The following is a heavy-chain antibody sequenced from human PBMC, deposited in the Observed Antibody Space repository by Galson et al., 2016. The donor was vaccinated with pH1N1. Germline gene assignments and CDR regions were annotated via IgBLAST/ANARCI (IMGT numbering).Heavy chain of an antibody. D-gene: IGHD4-23*01. CDR3: ARHETTVVTPGNYYQYMDV. Sequence: QSGAEVKKPGESLKISCKGSGYRFSNYWIGWVRQMPGKGLECMGLIHPGDSDTRYSPSFQGQVTISADKSISTAYLQWSSLKASDTAMCYCARHETTVVTPGNYYQYMDVWGKGTTVTVSS. V-gene: IGHV5-51*01. CDR1: GYRFSNYW. J-gene: IGHJ6*03. CDR2: IHPGDSDT.